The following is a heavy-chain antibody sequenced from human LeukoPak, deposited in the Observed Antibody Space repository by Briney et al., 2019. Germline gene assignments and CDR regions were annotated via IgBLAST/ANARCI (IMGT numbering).Heavy chain of an antibody. CDR1: GYTFTGYY. D-gene: IGHD6-13*01. CDR2: INPNSGGT. J-gene: IGHJ4*02. CDR3: ARDPSNRWYFDY. V-gene: IGHV1-2*02. Sequence: RASVKVSFKASGYTFTGYYMHWVRQAPGQGLEWMGWINPNSGGTNYAQKFQGRVTMTRDTSISTAYMELSRLRSDDTAVYYCARDPSNRWYFDYWGQGTLVTVSS.